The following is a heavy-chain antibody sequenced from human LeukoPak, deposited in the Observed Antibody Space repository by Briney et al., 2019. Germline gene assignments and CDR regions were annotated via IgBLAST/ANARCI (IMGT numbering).Heavy chain of an antibody. CDR2: IRGSGGST. D-gene: IGHD2/OR15-2a*01. Sequence: GGSLRLSCAASGFTFSSYAMSWVRQAPGKGLEWVSVIRGSGGSTYYADDADSVKGRFTISRDNSKSTLYLQMNSLRAEDTAVNYCAKALRVLSTTGYYYGNDLWGQGTTVTVSS. V-gene: IGHV3-23*01. J-gene: IGHJ6*01. CDR1: GFTFSSYA. CDR3: AKALRVLSTTGYYYGNDL.